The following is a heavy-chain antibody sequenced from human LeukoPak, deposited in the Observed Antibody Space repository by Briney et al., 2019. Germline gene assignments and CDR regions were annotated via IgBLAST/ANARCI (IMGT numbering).Heavy chain of an antibody. CDR1: GFTFSSYI. Sequence: GGSLRLSCAASGFTFSSYIMNWVRQAPGKGLEWVSSISSSNVYIYYADSVKGRFTISRDNDKNSLYLQMNSLRAEDTAVYYCARGGYCSGGSCYTPYNWFDPWGQGTLVTVSS. CDR2: ISSSNVYI. D-gene: IGHD2-15*01. V-gene: IGHV3-21*01. CDR3: ARGGYCSGGSCYTPYNWFDP. J-gene: IGHJ5*02.